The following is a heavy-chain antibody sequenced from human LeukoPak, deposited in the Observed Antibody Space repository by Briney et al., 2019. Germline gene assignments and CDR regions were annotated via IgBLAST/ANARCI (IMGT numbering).Heavy chain of an antibody. CDR1: GYTFTSYY. CDR2: INPSGGST. D-gene: IGHD3-22*01. CDR3: ARGFTYYYDSSKRPGYYYYYMDV. Sequence: ASVKVSCKASGYTFTSYYMHWVRQAPGQGLEWMGIINPSGGSTSYAQKFQGRVTITTDESTSTAYMELSSLRSEDTAVYYCARGFTYYYDSSKRPGYYYYYMDVWGKGTTVTVSS. V-gene: IGHV1-46*01. J-gene: IGHJ6*03.